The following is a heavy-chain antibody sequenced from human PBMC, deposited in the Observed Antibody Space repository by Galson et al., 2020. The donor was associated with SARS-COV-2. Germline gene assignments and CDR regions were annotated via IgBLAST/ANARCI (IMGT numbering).Heavy chain of an antibody. V-gene: IGHV4-59*01. CDR1: GVSSSSNN. D-gene: IGHD2-2*01. CDR2: IYYSGTT. CDR3: ARVSYCTSTDCYDYAFDI. Sequence: KASETLYLTCTVSGVSSSSNNWIWIRQPPGKGLEWIGYIYYSGTTNYNPSLKSRVTTSVDTSKNQFSLRLSSVTTADTAVYYCARVSYCTSTDCYDYAFDIWGQGTMVTVSS. J-gene: IGHJ3*02.